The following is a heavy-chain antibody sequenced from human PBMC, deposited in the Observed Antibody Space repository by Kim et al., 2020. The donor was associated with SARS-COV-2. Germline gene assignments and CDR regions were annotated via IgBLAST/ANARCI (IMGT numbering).Heavy chain of an antibody. J-gene: IGHJ6*02. CDR1: GFTFSSYA. Sequence: GGSLRLSCAASGFTFSSYAMSWVRQAPGKGLEWVSAISGSGGSTYYADSVKGRFTISRDNSKNTLYLQMNSLRAEDTAVYYCAKDSLSRGYCSGGSCPVYYYYGMDVWGQGTTVTVSS. CDR3: AKDSLSRGYCSGGSCPVYYYYGMDV. D-gene: IGHD2-15*01. V-gene: IGHV3-23*01. CDR2: ISGSGGST.